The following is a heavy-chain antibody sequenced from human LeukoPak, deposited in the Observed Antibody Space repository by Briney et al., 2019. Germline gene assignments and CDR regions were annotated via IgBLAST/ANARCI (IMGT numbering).Heavy chain of an antibody. D-gene: IGHD1-26*01. CDR3: ARQTSGNYYSYDFDI. J-gene: IGHJ3*02. V-gene: IGHV3-23*01. Sequence: PGGSLRLSCTASGVTFSSYAMSWVRHAPGKGLEGVSAISWQPGCKYHADSVKGRVTISRDNSKNTLYLQMNRLIAEHTAVFYCARQTSGNYYSYDFDIWGQGTMVTVSS. CDR2: ISWQPGCK. CDR1: GVTFSSYA.